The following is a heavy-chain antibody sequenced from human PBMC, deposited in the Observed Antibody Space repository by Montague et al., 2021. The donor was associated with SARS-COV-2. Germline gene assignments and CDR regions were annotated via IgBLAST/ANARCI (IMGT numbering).Heavy chain of an antibody. Sequence: SETLSLTCTVSGGSISSYYWSWIRQPPGKGLEWIGYIYYSGSTNYNPSLKSRVTIPVDTSKNQFSLKLSSVTAADTAVDYCAGVRSSSGWSIHFDYWGQGTLVTVSS. CDR1: GGSISSYY. J-gene: IGHJ4*02. V-gene: IGHV4-59*13. CDR2: IYYSGST. CDR3: AGVRSSSGWSIHFDY. D-gene: IGHD6-19*01.